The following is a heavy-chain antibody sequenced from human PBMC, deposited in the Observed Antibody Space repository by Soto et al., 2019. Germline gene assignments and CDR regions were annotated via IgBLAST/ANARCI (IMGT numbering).Heavy chain of an antibody. CDR2: VYHTGDT. D-gene: IGHD6-19*01. V-gene: IGHV4-4*02. J-gene: IGHJ4*02. CDR1: GASISTSQW. Sequence: QVHLQESGPGLAKPSGTLSLTCAVSGASISTSQWWSWVRQSPGKGLEWIGEVYHTGDTKYNPSLKSRLTISVDKSKNQFSLTLNSVTAADTAMYYCARDLAAVAGYFDSWGQGTLVTVSS. CDR3: ARDLAAVAGYFDS.